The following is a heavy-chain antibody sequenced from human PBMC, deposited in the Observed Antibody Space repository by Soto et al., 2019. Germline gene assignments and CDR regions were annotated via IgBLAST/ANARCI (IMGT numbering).Heavy chain of an antibody. CDR1: GYSFTSHY. CDR3: VRVVAIPGYPDN. Sequence: GASVKVSCKAIGYSFTSHYMHWVRQAPGQGLEWMGRIDPGVVNIAYAQKFQGRVTITTDKSTSTVYMELSSLTSDDTAVYYCVRVVAIPGYPDNWGQGTLVTVSS. CDR2: IDPGVVNI. V-gene: IGHV1-46*01. J-gene: IGHJ4*02. D-gene: IGHD5-12*01.